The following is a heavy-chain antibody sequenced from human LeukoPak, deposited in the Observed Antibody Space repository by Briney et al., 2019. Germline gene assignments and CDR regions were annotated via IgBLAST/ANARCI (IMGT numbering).Heavy chain of an antibody. V-gene: IGHV3-53*01. Sequence: GGSLRLSCAASGFTVSSNYMSWVRQAPGKGLEWVSVIYSGGSTYYADSVKGRFTISRDNSKNTLYLQMNSLRAEDTAVYYCAKGSSGSYYSHFDYWGQGTLVTVSS. CDR2: IYSGGST. CDR3: AKGSSGSYYSHFDY. CDR1: GFTVSSNY. J-gene: IGHJ4*02. D-gene: IGHD3-10*01.